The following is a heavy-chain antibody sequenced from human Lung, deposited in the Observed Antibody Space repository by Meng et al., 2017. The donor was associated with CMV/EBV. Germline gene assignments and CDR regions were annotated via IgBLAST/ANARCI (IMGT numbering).Heavy chain of an antibody. CDR3: AATSSSYFFDAFDI. D-gene: IGHD6-6*01. J-gene: IGHJ3*02. V-gene: IGHV1-24*01. CDR1: GNTLTELS. CDR2: FEPEDGET. Sequence: ASVKVSCKVSGNTLTELSVDWIRQSPGKGLEWMGGFEPEDGETAYAQKFQGRVTITKDTSTNTAYMELSSLRSEDTAVYYCAATSSSYFFDAFDIWGQGKMVTVSS.